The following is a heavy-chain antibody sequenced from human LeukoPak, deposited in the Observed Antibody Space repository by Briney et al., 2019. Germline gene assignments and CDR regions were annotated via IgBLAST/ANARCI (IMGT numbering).Heavy chain of an antibody. D-gene: IGHD1-26*01. CDR1: GGSISSYY. CDR3: ARHEIYSGSYLDY. Sequence: SETLSLTCTVSGGSISSYYWSWIRQPPGKGLEWIGYIHYSGSTNYNPSLKSRVTISVDTSKNQFSLKLSSVTAADTAVYYCARHEIYSGSYLDYWGQGTLVTVSS. J-gene: IGHJ4*02. V-gene: IGHV4-59*01. CDR2: IHYSGST.